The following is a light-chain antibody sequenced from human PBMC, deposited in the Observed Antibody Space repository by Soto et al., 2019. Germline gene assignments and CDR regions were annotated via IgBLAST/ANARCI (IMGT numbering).Light chain of an antibody. CDR3: QQRSNWPPVT. CDR2: DAS. Sequence: EVVLTQSPATVSLSPGERATLSCRASQNVVSSLAWYQQKPGQAPRLLIYDASNRATGIPARFSGSGSGTDFTLTISSLEPEDFAVYYCQQRSNWPPVTFGQGTRLEIK. V-gene: IGKV3-11*01. CDR1: QNVVSS. J-gene: IGKJ5*01.